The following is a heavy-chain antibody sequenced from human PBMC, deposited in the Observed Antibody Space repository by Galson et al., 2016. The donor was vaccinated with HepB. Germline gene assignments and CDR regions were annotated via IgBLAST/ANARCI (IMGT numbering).Heavy chain of an antibody. CDR3: AKDSGSYQTFNFDF. V-gene: IGHV3-23*01. D-gene: IGHD1-26*01. J-gene: IGHJ4*02. CDR2: ISGSGGST. CDR1: GFTFSTYA. Sequence: SLRLSCAASGFTFSTYAMSWVRQAPGKGLEWVSFISGSGGSTLNADAVKGRFTISRDNSKNTLSLQMNSLRAEDTAVYYCAKDSGSYQTFNFDFWGLGTLVTVSS.